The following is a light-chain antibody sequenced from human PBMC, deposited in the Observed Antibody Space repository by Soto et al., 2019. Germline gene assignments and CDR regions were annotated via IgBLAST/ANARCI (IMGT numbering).Light chain of an antibody. J-gene: IGKJ2*01. CDR1: QRISSN. V-gene: IGKV3-15*01. Sequence: EILMTQSQATLSFSPGERATLSCRASQRISSNVAWYQQKPGQAPRLLIYGASTRATGVPARFSGGGSGTEFTLTISSLQSEDFAVYHCQQYGRSPHTFGQGTKLEIK. CDR2: GAS. CDR3: QQYGRSPHT.